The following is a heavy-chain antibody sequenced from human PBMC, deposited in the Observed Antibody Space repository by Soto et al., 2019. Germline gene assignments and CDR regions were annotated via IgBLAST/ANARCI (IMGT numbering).Heavy chain of an antibody. CDR2: IRKRINSYTT. CDR3: ARVMVVAGHYYFDY. J-gene: IGHJ4*02. CDR1: GFTFSDRD. Sequence: GGSLGLSCAAPGFTFSDRDMDWVRQAPGKGLGWVGRIRKRINSYTTEYAASVKGRFTISRDDSKNSLYLQMNSLKTDDTAVYYCARVMVVAGHYYFDYWGQGT. V-gene: IGHV3-72*01. D-gene: IGHD6-19*01.